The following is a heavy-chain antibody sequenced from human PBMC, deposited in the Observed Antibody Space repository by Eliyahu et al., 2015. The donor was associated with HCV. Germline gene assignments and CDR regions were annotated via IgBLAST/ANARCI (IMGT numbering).Heavy chain of an antibody. V-gene: IGHV4-34*01. D-gene: IGHD1-1*01. CDR3: ARGRRYVRYFDY. J-gene: IGHJ4*02. CDR2: INHSGST. CDR1: GGSFSGYY. Sequence: QVQLQQWGAGLLKPSETLSLTCAVXGGSFSGYYWSWIRXXPGXGLEWIGEINHSGSTNYNPXLKSRVTISVDTSKNQFSLKLSSVTAADTAVYYCARGRRYVRYFDYWGQGTLVTVSS.